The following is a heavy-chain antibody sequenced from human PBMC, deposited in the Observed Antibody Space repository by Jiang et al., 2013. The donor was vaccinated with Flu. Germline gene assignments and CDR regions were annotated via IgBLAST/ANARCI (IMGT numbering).Heavy chain of an antibody. D-gene: IGHD3-16*01. V-gene: IGHV4-34*01. Sequence: LLKPSETLSLTCAVYGGSFSGYYWSWIRQPPGKGLEWIGEINHSGSTNYNPSLKSRVTISVDTSKNQFSLKLSSVTAADTAVYYCARGTDRFGDAFDIWGQGTMVTVSS. CDR1: GGSFSGYY. CDR2: INHSGST. J-gene: IGHJ3*02. CDR3: ARGTDRFGDAFDI.